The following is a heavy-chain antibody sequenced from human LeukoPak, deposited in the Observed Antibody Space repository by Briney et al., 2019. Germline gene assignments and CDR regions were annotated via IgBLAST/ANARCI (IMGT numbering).Heavy chain of an antibody. D-gene: IGHD3-10*01. CDR3: ARRSYGSGNYHPFDY. J-gene: IGHJ4*02. V-gene: IGHV3-7*01. Sequence: PGGSLRLSCAASGFALSSYWMSWVRQAPGKGLEWVANIKQDGSEKYYVDSVKGRFTISRDNAKNSLFLQMDSLRAEDTAVYHCARRSYGSGNYHPFDYWGQGILVTVSS. CDR1: GFALSSYW. CDR2: IKQDGSEK.